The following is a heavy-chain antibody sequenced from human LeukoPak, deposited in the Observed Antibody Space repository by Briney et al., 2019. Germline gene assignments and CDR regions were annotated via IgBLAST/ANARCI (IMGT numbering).Heavy chain of an antibody. V-gene: IGHV3-48*04. J-gene: IGHJ4*02. CDR2: ISVDSSTI. CDR1: GMPFNGYC. Sequence: GGSLTLSCAASGMPFNGYCMNWVRQAPGKGLEWISYISVDSSTIYYADSVKGRFTISRDNAENSLFLQMNSLTAEDTAVYYCARRIYSDSSGYQYYFDYWGQGTLVTVSS. D-gene: IGHD3-22*01. CDR3: ARRIYSDSSGYQYYFDY.